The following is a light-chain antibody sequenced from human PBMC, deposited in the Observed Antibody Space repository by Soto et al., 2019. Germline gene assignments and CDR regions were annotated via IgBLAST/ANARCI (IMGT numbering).Light chain of an antibody. Sequence: QSALTQPASVSGSPGQSITISCTGTSSDVGGYNFVSWYQQHPGKAPKLMIFEVNNRPSGVSNRFSGSKSGNTASLTISGLQAEDEADYYCSSWTGSTTQVLGGGTKVTVL. CDR1: SSDVGGYNF. CDR2: EVN. V-gene: IGLV2-14*01. J-gene: IGLJ2*01. CDR3: SSWTGSTTQV.